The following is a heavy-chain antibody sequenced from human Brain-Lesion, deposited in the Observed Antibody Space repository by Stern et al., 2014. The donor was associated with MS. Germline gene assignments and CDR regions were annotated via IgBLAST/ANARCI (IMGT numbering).Heavy chain of an antibody. CDR3: ARLFSGSYYYFDS. V-gene: IGHV5-51*01. CDR1: GYSFTSYW. CDR2: IYPGDSDT. J-gene: IGHJ4*02. Sequence: EVQLLESGAEVKKPGESLKISCKGSGYSFTSYWIGWVRQMSGKSLEWMGIIYPGDSDTRYSPSFQGQVTISADKSISTAYLQWSSLKASETAMYYCARLFSGSYYYFDSWGQGTLVTVSS. D-gene: IGHD1-26*01.